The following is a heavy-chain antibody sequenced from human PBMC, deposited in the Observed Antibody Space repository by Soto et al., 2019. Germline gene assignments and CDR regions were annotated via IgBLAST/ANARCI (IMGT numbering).Heavy chain of an antibody. D-gene: IGHD2-2*01. Sequence: GSLRLSCAASGFTFSSYAMSWVRQAPGKGLEWVSAISGSGGSTYYADSVKGRFTIPRDNSKNTLYLQMNSLRAEDTAVYYCARFTLDSQLYYGMDVWGQGTTVTVSS. V-gene: IGHV3-23*01. J-gene: IGHJ6*02. CDR2: ISGSGGST. CDR3: ARFTLDSQLYYGMDV. CDR1: GFTFSSYA.